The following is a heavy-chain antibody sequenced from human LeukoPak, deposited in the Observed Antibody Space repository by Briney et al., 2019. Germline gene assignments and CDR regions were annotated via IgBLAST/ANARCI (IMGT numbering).Heavy chain of an antibody. Sequence: GGSLRLSCAASGFAFGHYYMSWFRQAPRKAPESVSYISFSSGDTNYGDSVRGRFAISRDNAKNSLYLQMNSLRVEDTAVYYCARGAGELPIDYWGQGTMVTVSS. J-gene: IGHJ4*02. CDR2: ISFSSGDT. V-gene: IGHV3-11*06. CDR1: GFAFGHYY. D-gene: IGHD3-10*01. CDR3: ARGAGELPIDY.